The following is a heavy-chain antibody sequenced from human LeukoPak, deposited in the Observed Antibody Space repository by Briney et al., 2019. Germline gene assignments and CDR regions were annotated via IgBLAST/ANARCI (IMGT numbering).Heavy chain of an antibody. J-gene: IGHJ3*02. V-gene: IGHV3-73*01. D-gene: IGHD3-22*01. CDR1: GFTFSGSD. Sequence: GGSLKLSCAASGFTFSGSDIHWVRQASGKGLEWVGHIRSKTNNYATADAASVKGRFTFSRDDSKNTAHIQMNSLKTEDTAVYYCTRHNYDRSGYGAFDIWGQGTMATVSS. CDR3: TRHNYDRSGYGAFDI. CDR2: IRSKTNNYAT.